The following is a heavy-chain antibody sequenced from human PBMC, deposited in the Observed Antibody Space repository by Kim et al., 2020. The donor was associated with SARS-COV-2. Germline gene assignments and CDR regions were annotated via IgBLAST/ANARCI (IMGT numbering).Heavy chain of an antibody. CDR2: LFSDSRT. CDR3: ARHDWFDP. CDR1: GFTVSADH. J-gene: IGHJ5*02. V-gene: IGHV3-53*01. Sequence: GGSLRLSCAASGFTVSADHMSWVRQAPAKGLEWVSLLFSDSRTFYADSVKGRFTISRDDSRNTVYLEMNSLRPEDTAAYYCARHDWFDPWGHGSQVTVSS.